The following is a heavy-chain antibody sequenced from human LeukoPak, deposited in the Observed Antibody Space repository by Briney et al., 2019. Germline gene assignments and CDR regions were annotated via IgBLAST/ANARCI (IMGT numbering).Heavy chain of an antibody. CDR1: GGSISSNDYY. Sequence: SETLSLTCTVSGGSISSNDYYWGWIRQPPGKGLEWIGNILYSGNTFYHPSLKSRITIAVDTSKNQFSLKLSSVTAADTAVYYCARQRRLWFGNPGEFDPWGQGTLVTVSS. D-gene: IGHD3-10*01. V-gene: IGHV4-39*01. CDR3: ARQRRLWFGNPGEFDP. CDR2: ILYSGNT. J-gene: IGHJ5*02.